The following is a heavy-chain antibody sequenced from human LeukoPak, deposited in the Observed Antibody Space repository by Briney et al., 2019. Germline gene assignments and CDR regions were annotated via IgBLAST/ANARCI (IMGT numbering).Heavy chain of an antibody. CDR2: TYYRAKWYN. CDR1: GDSFTSNSAG. CDR3: ARDKSVAGTLDY. D-gene: IGHD6-19*01. J-gene: IGHJ4*02. V-gene: IGHV6-1*01. Sequence: SQTLSLTCAISGDSFTSNSAGWNWMTQSPWIGLEWLGRTYYRAKWYNDYAVSVKSRITINPDTSKTQFSLQLNSVTPEDTAVYYCARDKSVAGTLDYWGQGTLVTVSS.